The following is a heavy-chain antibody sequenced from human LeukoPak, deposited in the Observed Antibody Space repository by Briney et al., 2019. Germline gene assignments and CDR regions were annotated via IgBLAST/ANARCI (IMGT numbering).Heavy chain of an antibody. CDR3: ARGVENYYYYGMDV. Sequence: GGSLRLSCAASGFTFSSYSMNWVRQAPGKGLEWVSSISSSSSYIYYADSVKGRFTISRDNAKNSLYLQMNSLRAEDTAVYYCARGVENYYYYGMDVWGQGTTVTVSS. CDR2: ISSSSSYI. D-gene: IGHD3-3*01. CDR1: GFTFSSYS. J-gene: IGHJ6*02. V-gene: IGHV3-21*01.